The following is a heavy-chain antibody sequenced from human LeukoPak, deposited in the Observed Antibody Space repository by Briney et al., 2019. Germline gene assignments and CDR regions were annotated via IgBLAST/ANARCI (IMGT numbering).Heavy chain of an antibody. D-gene: IGHD3-10*01. Sequence: SVKVSCKASGYTFTSYGISWVRQAPGQGLEWMGWISAYNGNTNYAQKLQGRVTMTTDTSTSTAYMELRSLRSDDTAVYYCARDRERTMVRGVIIPPQPSDYWGQGTLVTVSS. CDR2: ISAYNGNT. J-gene: IGHJ4*02. CDR3: ARDRERTMVRGVIIPPQPSDY. CDR1: GYTFTSYG. V-gene: IGHV1-18*01.